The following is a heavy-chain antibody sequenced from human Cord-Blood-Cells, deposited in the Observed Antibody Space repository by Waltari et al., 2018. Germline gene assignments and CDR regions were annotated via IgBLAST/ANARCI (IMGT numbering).Heavy chain of an antibody. CDR1: GYTFTSYY. CDR3: ARGDTIFGVVKYAFDI. D-gene: IGHD3-3*01. J-gene: IGHJ3*02. CDR2: INPSGGST. V-gene: IGHV1-46*01. Sequence: QVQLVQSGAEVKKPGASVKVSCKASGYTFTSYYMHWVRQAPGQGLEWMGIINPSGGSTSYAQKFQGRVTMTRDTSTSTVYMELSSLRSEDTAVYYCARGDTIFGVVKYAFDIWGQGTMVTVSS.